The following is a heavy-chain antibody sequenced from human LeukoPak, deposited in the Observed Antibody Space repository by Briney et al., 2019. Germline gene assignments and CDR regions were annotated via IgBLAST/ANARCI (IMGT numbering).Heavy chain of an antibody. CDR2: FDPEDGET. D-gene: IGHD1-26*01. CDR3: ATSIVGPTTDAFDI. CDR1: GYTLTELS. J-gene: IGHJ3*02. Sequence: ASVKVSCKVSGYTLTELSMHWVRQAPRKGLEWMGGFDPEDGETIYAQKFQGRVTMTEDTSTDTAYMELSSLRSEDTAVYYCATSIVGPTTDAFDIWGQGTMVTVSS. V-gene: IGHV1-24*01.